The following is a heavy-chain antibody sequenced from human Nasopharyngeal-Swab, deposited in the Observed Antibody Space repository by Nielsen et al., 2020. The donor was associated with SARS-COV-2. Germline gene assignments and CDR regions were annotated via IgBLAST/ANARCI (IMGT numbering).Heavy chain of an antibody. V-gene: IGHV3-64*01. CDR1: GFTFSSYA. D-gene: IGHD3-3*01. CDR2: ISSNGGST. CDR3: ARDYITIFGVVMRGSRDYYGMDV. J-gene: IGHJ6*02. Sequence: GGLLRLSCAAPGFTFSSYAMHWAPQAPGKGLEYVSAISSNGGSTYYANSVKGRFTISRDNSKNTLYLQMGRLRAEDMAVYYCARDYITIFGVVMRGSRDYYGMDVWGQGTTVTVSS.